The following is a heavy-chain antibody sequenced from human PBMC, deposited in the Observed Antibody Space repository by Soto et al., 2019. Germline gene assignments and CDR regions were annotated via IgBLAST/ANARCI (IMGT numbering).Heavy chain of an antibody. Sequence: SETLSLTCTVSGGSISGYYWSWIRQPPGKGLEWIGYIFYRGNTLYNPSLQSRVTISVDTSKNQFFLGLTSVTATDTAVYYCTRHAIIPKLQYGMDVWGQGASVTVSS. V-gene: IGHV4-59*01. D-gene: IGHD1-1*01. CDR1: GGSISGYY. CDR3: TRHAIIPKLQYGMDV. J-gene: IGHJ6*02. CDR2: IFYRGNT.